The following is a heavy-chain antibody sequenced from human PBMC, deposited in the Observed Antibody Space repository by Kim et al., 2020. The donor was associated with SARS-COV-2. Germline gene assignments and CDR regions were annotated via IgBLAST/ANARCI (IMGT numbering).Heavy chain of an antibody. CDR3: VGETQRYFDL. Sequence: GGSLRLSCAASGFTFSAWYMSWIRQAPGKGLEWVSYISKAGSIIHYADSVKGRFTISRDNADNSLYLQMNSLRAEDTAVYYCVGETQRYFDLWGRGTLVT. V-gene: IGHV3-11*04. J-gene: IGHJ2*01. CDR1: GFTFSAWY. CDR2: ISKAGSII.